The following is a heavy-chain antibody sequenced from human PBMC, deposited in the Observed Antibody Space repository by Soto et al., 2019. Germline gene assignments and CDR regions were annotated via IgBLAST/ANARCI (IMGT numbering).Heavy chain of an antibody. Sequence: QVQLVQSGPEVRKPGASVKVSCEASGYTFTTSGISWVRQVPGQGLEWMCWISTYNGDTNSAQNFQGRVLITADTSTGTAYMELMSLKSDDTAVYYCARQGSWPYYYYGLDAWGQGTTVTVSS. CDR2: ISTYNGDT. V-gene: IGHV1-18*01. CDR1: GYTFTTSG. CDR3: ARQGSWPYYYYGLDA. J-gene: IGHJ6*02. D-gene: IGHD1-26*01.